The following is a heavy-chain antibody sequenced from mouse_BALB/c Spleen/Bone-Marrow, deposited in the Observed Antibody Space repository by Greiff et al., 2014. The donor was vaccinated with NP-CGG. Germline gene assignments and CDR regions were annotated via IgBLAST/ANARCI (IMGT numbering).Heavy chain of an antibody. CDR2: IDPANGNT. Sequence: EVQLQESGADLVKPGTSVKFSCTASGFNIKDTYMHWVQQRPEQGLEWIGRIDPANGNTKYDPKIQGNATITADTSSNTAYLQLSSLTSEDTAVYYCARWEYYAMHYWGQGTSVTVSS. V-gene: IGHV14-3*02. J-gene: IGHJ4*01. CDR1: GFNIKDTY. CDR3: ARWEYYAMHY. D-gene: IGHD4-1*01.